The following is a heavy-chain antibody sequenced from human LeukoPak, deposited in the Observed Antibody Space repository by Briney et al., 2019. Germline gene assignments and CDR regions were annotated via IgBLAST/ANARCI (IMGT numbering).Heavy chain of an antibody. J-gene: IGHJ6*04. V-gene: IGHV4-59*01. CDR3: ARADAVAGTEGDYYYYGMGV. Sequence: PSETLSLTCTVSGGSISSYYWSWIRQPPGKGLEWIGYIYYSGSTNYNPSLKSRVTISVDTSKNQFSLKLSSVTAADTAVYYCARADAVAGTEGDYYYYGMGVWGKGTTVTVSS. D-gene: IGHD6-19*01. CDR2: IYYSGST. CDR1: GGSISSYY.